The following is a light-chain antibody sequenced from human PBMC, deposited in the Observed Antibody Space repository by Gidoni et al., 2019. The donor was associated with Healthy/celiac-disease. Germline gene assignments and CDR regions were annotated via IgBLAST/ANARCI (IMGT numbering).Light chain of an antibody. J-gene: IGKJ3*01. CDR2: KAS. CDR3: QQYGIT. CDR1: QSISSW. V-gene: IGKV1-5*03. Sequence: DIQTTQSPSTLSASVGDRVTLTCRASQSISSWLAWYQQKPGKAPKLLLYKASSLESGVPSRFSGSGSGTEFTLTISSLQPDDFATYYCQQYGITFGPGTKVDIK.